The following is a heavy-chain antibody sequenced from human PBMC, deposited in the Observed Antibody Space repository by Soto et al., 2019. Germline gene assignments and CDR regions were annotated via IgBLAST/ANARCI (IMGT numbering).Heavy chain of an antibody. CDR1: GFTFSNAW. CDR2: IKDKTDGGTT. V-gene: IGHV3-15*01. J-gene: IGHJ2*01. CDR3: CTDYWYFDF. Sequence: EVQLVESGGGLVKPGGSLRLSCAASGFTFSNAWMSWVRQAPGKGLEWDGRIKDKTDGGTTDYAAPVKGRFTISRDESKNTLYQQMNSLKSEDTAVYYCCTDYWYFDFWGRGTLVTVSS.